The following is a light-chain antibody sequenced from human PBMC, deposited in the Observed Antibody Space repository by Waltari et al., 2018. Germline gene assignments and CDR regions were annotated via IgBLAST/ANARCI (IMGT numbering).Light chain of an antibody. Sequence: QSALTQPRSVSGSPGQSVTISCTGTSSDVGGYMYASWYQQRPGQAPKLLIYDLTYRPSGVPDRFSGSKSGNTASLTISGLQAEDEADYYCCSYADGNTYLFGTGTFVTVL. CDR2: DLT. V-gene: IGLV2-11*01. J-gene: IGLJ1*01. CDR3: CSYADGNTYL. CDR1: SSDVGGYMY.